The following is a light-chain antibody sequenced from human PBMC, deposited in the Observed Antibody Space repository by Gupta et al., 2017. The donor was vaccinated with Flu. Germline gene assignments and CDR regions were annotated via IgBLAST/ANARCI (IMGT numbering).Light chain of an antibody. CDR3: AAEDDIRNGVA. Sequence: QTVLIQPPSASGPPGQRVTIPCSGTSSNIGRHTVNWYQQLPGTAPKLLIHNDNQRPPGVPARLSGSKSGTSAAVASSGLQAEDEADYYCAAEDDIRNGVALGGGTKLTVL. V-gene: IGLV1-44*01. CDR2: NDN. CDR1: SSNIGRHT. J-gene: IGLJ2*01.